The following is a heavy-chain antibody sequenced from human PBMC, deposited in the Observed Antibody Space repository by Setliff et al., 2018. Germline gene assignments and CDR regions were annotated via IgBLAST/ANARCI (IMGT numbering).Heavy chain of an antibody. J-gene: IGHJ4*02. D-gene: IGHD2-15*01. CDR2: IKQDGSET. V-gene: IGHV3-7*01. CDR1: GFTFSDYW. Sequence: GGSLRLSCVGSGFTFSDYWMSWVRQAPGKGLEWVAIIKQDGSETVYADSVKGRFTISRDNANHSLYLQMNSLRAEDTAVYYCAKDQCYGGSCYAPMYPLDYWGQGSLVTVSS. CDR3: AKDQCYGGSCYAPMYPLDY.